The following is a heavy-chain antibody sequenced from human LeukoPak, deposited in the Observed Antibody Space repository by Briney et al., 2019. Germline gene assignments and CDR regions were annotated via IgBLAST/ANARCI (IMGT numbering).Heavy chain of an antibody. CDR2: INHSGST. Sequence: PSETLSLTCAVYGGSFSGYYWSWIRQPPGKGPEWIGEINHSGSTNYNPSLKSRVTISVDTSKNQFSLKLSSVTAADTAVYYCARRRYCTNGVCYTGRYFQHWGQGTLVTVSS. CDR1: GGSFSGYY. CDR3: ARRRYCTNGVCYTGRYFQH. J-gene: IGHJ1*01. D-gene: IGHD2-8*01. V-gene: IGHV4-34*01.